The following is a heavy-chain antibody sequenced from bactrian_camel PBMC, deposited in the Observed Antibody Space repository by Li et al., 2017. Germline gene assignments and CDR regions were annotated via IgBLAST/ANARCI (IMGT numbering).Heavy chain of an antibody. CDR2: IHPSAGRT. J-gene: IGHJ6*01. D-gene: IGHD6*01. Sequence: LVESGGDLVRPGGSLRIACAASGFPFSTYGYDIHWVRQAPGKGLEWVSDIHPSAGRTYYADSVKGRFTISRDDAKNAVYLQFDNLKTEDTAVYYCAADSSWTRFGYWGQGTQVTVS. CDR1: GFPFSTYGYD. V-gene: IGHV3S40*01. CDR3: AADSSWTRFGY.